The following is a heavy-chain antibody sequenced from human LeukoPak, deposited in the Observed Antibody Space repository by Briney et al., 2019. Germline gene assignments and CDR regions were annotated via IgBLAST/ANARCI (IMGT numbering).Heavy chain of an antibody. CDR1: GGTFSSYA. Sequence: ASVKVSCKASGGTFSSYAISWVRQAPGQGLEWMGRIIPIFGTANYAQKFQGRVTITTDESTSTAYMELSSLRSEDTAVYYCARNHLVGRWLQFNYWGQGTLVTVSS. D-gene: IGHD5-24*01. CDR3: ARNHLVGRWLQFNY. V-gene: IGHV1-69*05. J-gene: IGHJ4*02. CDR2: IIPIFGTA.